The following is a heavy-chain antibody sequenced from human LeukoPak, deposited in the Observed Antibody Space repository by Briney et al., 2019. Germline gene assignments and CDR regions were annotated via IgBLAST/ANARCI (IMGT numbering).Heavy chain of an antibody. J-gene: IGHJ2*01. Sequence: PSETLSLTCAAYGGSFSGYYWSWIRQPPGKGLEWIGEINHSGSTNYNPSLKSRVTISVDTSKNQFSLKLSSVTAADTAVYYCARGRIYDFWSGYPAPGYFDLWGRGTLVTVSS. CDR1: GGSFSGYY. D-gene: IGHD3-3*01. CDR2: INHSGST. CDR3: ARGRIYDFWSGYPAPGYFDL. V-gene: IGHV4-34*01.